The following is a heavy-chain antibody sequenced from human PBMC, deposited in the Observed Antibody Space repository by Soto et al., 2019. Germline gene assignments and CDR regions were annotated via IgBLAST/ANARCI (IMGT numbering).Heavy chain of an antibody. D-gene: IGHD6-13*01. J-gene: IGHJ6*02. Sequence: GGSLRLSCAASGFTFSSYSMNWVRQAPGKGLEWVSSISSSSSYIYYADSVKGRFTISRDNAKNSLYLQMNSLRAEDTAVYYCAREVGSWAYYYYGMDVWGQGTTVTV. V-gene: IGHV3-21*01. CDR1: GFTFSSYS. CDR2: ISSSSSYI. CDR3: AREVGSWAYYYYGMDV.